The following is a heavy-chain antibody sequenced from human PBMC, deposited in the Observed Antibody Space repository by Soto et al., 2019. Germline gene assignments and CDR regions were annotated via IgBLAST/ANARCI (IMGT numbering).Heavy chain of an antibody. V-gene: IGHV2-26*03. J-gene: IGHJ4*02. D-gene: IGHD1-26*01. CDR2: IFANDET. CDR1: GFSLSDIRLG. Sequence: QVTLKESGPVLVKPAETLTLTCSISGFSLSDIRLGVGWIRQPPGKALEWLAHIFANDETTYSTSLKTRLSISRDTSKSQVVLTMTNLDPEDTGTYYCARMRANGPYFDLFDNWGQGALVTVSS. CDR3: ARMRANGPYFDLFDN.